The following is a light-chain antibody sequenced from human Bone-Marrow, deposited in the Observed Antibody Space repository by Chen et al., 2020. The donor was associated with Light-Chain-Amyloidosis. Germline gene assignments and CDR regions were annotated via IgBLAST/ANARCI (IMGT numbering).Light chain of an antibody. V-gene: IGKV3-20*01. CDR3: QQYGTSPLT. CDR1: QTISSNY. J-gene: IGKJ4*01. CDR2: GSS. Sequence: EIVLTQSPGTLSLSPGEGANLSCRASQTISSNYLTWYQQKFGQAPRLLIYGSSSRATGIPDRFTGSGSGTDFTSTINRLEPEDFAMYYCQQYGTSPLTFGGGTKVEIK.